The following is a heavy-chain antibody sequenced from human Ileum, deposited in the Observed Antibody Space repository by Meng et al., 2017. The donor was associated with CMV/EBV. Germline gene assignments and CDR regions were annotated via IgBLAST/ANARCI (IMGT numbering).Heavy chain of an antibody. J-gene: IGHJ6*02. D-gene: IGHD2-8*01. CDR3: TRGRYCLNGVCLTQAYYYDMDV. Sequence: GESLKISCAASGFSFISYDFHWVRQAPGTGLEWIAYISTSGLRTSAVTIQYADSVKCRFTISRDNVKTSLLLQMNSLRVEDTAVYYCTRGRYCLNGVCLTQAYYYDMDVWGQGATVTVSS. V-gene: IGHV3-48*03. CDR1: GFSFISYD. CDR2: ISTSGLRTSAVTI.